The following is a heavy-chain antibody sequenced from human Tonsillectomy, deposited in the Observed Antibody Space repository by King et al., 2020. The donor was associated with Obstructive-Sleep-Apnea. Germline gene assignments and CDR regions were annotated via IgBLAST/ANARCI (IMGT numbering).Heavy chain of an antibody. J-gene: IGHJ4*02. V-gene: IGHV3-23*04. CDR1: GFTFSNYA. CDR3: AKILGRALAGDWVDY. CDR2: ISGSGATT. Sequence: VQLVESGGGLVQPGGSLRLSCAASGFTFSNYAMSWVRQAPGKGLEWFSSISGSGATTYYVDSVEGRFTISRDNSKNTLYLQMNTLRAEDTAFYYCAKILGRALAGDWVDYWGQGTLVTVSS. D-gene: IGHD2-21*02.